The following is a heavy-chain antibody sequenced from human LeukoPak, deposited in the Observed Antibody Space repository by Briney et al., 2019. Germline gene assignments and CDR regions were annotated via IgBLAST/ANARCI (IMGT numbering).Heavy chain of an antibody. Sequence: ASVTVSFKASGYTFTVYYMHWVRQAPGQGLEWMGWINPNSGGTNYAQKFQGRVTMTRDTSISTAYMELSRLRSDDTAVYYCARVQDSSSSLIDYWGQGTLVTVSS. CDR1: GYTFTVYY. D-gene: IGHD6-6*01. CDR3: ARVQDSSSSLIDY. J-gene: IGHJ4*02. V-gene: IGHV1-2*02. CDR2: INPNSGGT.